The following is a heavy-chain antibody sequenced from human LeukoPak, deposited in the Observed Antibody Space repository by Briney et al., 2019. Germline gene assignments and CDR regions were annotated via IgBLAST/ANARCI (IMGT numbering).Heavy chain of an antibody. CDR3: ANDPSWNSAWYGAPGHLED. J-gene: IGHJ1*01. CDR2: ISWNGDTV. Sequence: LRLSCAVSGFSLDDYAMHWVRQVPGKGLEWVSGISWNGDTVVYADSVKGRFTISRDNAKNSLYLIMNSLRPDDTALYYCANDPSWNSAWYGAPGHLEDWGQGTLVTVSS. CDR1: GFSLDDYA. V-gene: IGHV3-9*01. D-gene: IGHD6-19*01.